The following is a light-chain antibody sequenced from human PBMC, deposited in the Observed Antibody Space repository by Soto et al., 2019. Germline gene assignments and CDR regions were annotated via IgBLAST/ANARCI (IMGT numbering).Light chain of an antibody. Sequence: DIQMTQSPSTLSASVGDRVTITCRASQSISSWLAWYQQKPGKAPKLLIYDASSLESGVPSRFSGSGSGIEFTLTISSLQPDDFATYYCQQAWTFGQGTKVEIK. CDR1: QSISSW. CDR2: DAS. V-gene: IGKV1-5*01. J-gene: IGKJ1*01. CDR3: QQAWT.